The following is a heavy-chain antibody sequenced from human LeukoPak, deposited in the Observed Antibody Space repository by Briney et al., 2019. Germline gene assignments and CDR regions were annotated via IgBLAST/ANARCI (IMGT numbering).Heavy chain of an antibody. CDR3: ARYSVVVVPAAITSNYYYYYMDV. V-gene: IGHV4-30-4*08. J-gene: IGHJ6*03. D-gene: IGHD2-2*02. Sequence: PSQTLSLTCTVSGGSISSGDYCWSWLRQPPGKGLEWIGYIYYSGSTYYNPSLKSRVTISVDTSKNQFSLKLSSVTAADTAVYYCARYSVVVVPAAITSNYYYYYMDVWGKGTTVTVSS. CDR2: IYYSGST. CDR1: GGSISSGDYC.